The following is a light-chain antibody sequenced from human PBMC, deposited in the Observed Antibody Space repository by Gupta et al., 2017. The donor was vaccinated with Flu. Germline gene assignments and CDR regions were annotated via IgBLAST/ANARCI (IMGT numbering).Light chain of an antibody. V-gene: IGLV1-47*01. CDR3: AAWDHSLNRPV. Sequence: QSVLTQPPSASGTPGQRVAISCSGSYSNIEFNDVYWYQQFPGMAPKLVIYANNQRHSGVPDRFSASKSGASASLAISDLRSEDEADYYCAAWDHSLNRPVFGTGTKVAVL. J-gene: IGLJ2*01. CDR2: ANN. CDR1: YSNIEFND.